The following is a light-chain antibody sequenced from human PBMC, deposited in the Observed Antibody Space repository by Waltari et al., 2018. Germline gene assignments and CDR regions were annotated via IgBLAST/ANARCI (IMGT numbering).Light chain of an antibody. CDR1: DSDVVPYAF. CDR3: SSYTTSSAPGV. Sequence: QPALPHPPSVSGSPGQSITFPCPGPDSDVVPYAFVPWYQQHPGKAPHLIIYEVSNRPSGISNRFSASKSGNTASLTISGLQAEDEADYYCSSYTTSSAPGVFGTGTRVTVL. CDR2: EVS. J-gene: IGLJ1*01. V-gene: IGLV2-14*01.